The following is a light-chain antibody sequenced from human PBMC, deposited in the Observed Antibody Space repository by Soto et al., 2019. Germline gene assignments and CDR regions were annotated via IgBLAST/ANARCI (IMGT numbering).Light chain of an antibody. CDR3: QQYNSLTWT. V-gene: IGKV1-5*01. J-gene: IGKJ1*01. Sequence: DIQMTQSPSTLSASVGDRVTITCRASQSISSWLAWYQQKPGKALKLLIYDASSLESGVPSRFSGSGSGTEFTLTISSLQPDDFATYYCQQYNSLTWTFGQGTKVDI. CDR1: QSISSW. CDR2: DAS.